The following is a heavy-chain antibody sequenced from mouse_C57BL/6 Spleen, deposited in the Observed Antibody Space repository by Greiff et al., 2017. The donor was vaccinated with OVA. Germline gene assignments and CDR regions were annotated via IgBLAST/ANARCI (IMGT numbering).Heavy chain of an antibody. J-gene: IGHJ4*01. D-gene: IGHD2-4*01. CDR1: GFSLTSYA. V-gene: IGHV2-9-1*01. Sequence: QVQLKESGPGLVAPSQSLSITCTVSGFSLTSYAISWVRQPPGKGLEWLGVIWTGGGTNYNSAHKYRMSISKDNSKSQVFLKMNSLHTDDTSRYYCARKGYYYAAGAYYAMAYWGQGTSVTVSA. CDR2: IWTGGGT. CDR3: ARKGYYYAAGAYYAMAY.